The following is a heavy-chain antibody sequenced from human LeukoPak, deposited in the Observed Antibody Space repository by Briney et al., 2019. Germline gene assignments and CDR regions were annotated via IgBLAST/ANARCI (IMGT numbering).Heavy chain of an antibody. D-gene: IGHD3-22*01. CDR2: ISPNDGNT. CDR1: GYTFVSYL. J-gene: IGHJ4*02. Sequence: GASVKVSCKASGYTFVSYLIHWVREAPGQGLEWMGIISPNDGNTQYAPKFRGRVTMTRDISTTTAYMELSSLRSEDTAVYYCAAGTFRDYDSSGYYYNYWGQGTLVTVSS. CDR3: AAGTFRDYDSSGYYYNY. V-gene: IGHV1-46*01.